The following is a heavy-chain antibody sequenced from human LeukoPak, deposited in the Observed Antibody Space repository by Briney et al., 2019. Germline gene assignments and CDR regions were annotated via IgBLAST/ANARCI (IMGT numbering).Heavy chain of an antibody. J-gene: IGHJ4*02. CDR2: TRYDGSNK. CDR3: AKDNYYDSDGYYAPDY. V-gene: IGHV3-30*02. CDR1: GFTFSTYG. Sequence: GGSLRLSCAASGFTFSTYGMHWVRQAPGKGLQWVAFTRYDGSNKYYADSVKGRFTISRDNSKNTLYLQMNSLRAEDTAVYYCAKDNYYDSDGYYAPDYWGQGTLVTVSS. D-gene: IGHD3-22*01.